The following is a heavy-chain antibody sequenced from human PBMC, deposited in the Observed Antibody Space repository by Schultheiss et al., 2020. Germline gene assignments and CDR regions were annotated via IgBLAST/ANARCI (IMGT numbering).Heavy chain of an antibody. CDR3: ARVYEGSHQYYYYYGMDV. D-gene: IGHD2-8*01. CDR2: IYYSGST. V-gene: IGHV4-59*12. J-gene: IGHJ6*02. Sequence: SETLSLTCAVYGGSFSGYYWSWIRQPPGKGLEWIGYIYYSGSTYYNPSLKSRVTISVDTSKNQFSLKLSSVTAADTAVYYCARVYEGSHQYYYYYGMDVWGQGTTVTVSS. CDR1: GGSFSGYY.